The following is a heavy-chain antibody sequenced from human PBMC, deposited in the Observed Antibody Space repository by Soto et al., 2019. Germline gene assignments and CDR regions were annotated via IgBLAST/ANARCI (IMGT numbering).Heavy chain of an antibody. CDR3: ARILYSSGGYADHAY. CDR1: GGSVSSGSYY. Sequence: QVQLQESGPGLVKPSETLSLTCTVSGGSVSSGSYYWSWIRQPPGKGLEWIGYIYYSGSTNYTPTLKSPVTISVDTSKDQFPLKLSSVTAADTAGYYCARILYSSGGYADHAYWGQGTLVTVSS. V-gene: IGHV4-61*01. D-gene: IGHD6-19*01. J-gene: IGHJ4*02. CDR2: IYYSGST.